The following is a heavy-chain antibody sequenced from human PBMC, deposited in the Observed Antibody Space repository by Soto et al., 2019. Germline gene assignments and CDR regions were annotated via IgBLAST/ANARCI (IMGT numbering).Heavy chain of an antibody. Sequence: QVQLVQSGAEVKKPGASVKVSCKASGYTFTSYGISWVRQAPGQGLEWMGWISAYNGNTNYAQKLQGRVTTTTDTSTSTAYMELRSLRSDDTAVYYCARDRRGRDGRGYSYGNVKYGMDVWGQGTTVTVSS. CDR1: GYTFTSYG. J-gene: IGHJ6*02. CDR3: ARDRRGRDGRGYSYGNVKYGMDV. V-gene: IGHV1-18*01. D-gene: IGHD5-18*01. CDR2: ISAYNGNT.